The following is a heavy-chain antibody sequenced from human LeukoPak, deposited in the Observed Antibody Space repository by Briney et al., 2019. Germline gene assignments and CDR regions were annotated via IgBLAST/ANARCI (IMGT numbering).Heavy chain of an antibody. J-gene: IGHJ5*02. V-gene: IGHV1-2*02. Sequence: ASVKVSCKASGYTFTGYYMHWVRQAPGQRLEWMGWINPNSGGTNYAQKLQGRVTMTRDTSISTAYMELSRLRSDDTAVYYCARDFFGQWLVQNLNWFDPWGQGTLVTVSS. D-gene: IGHD6-19*01. CDR3: ARDFFGQWLVQNLNWFDP. CDR2: INPNSGGT. CDR1: GYTFTGYY.